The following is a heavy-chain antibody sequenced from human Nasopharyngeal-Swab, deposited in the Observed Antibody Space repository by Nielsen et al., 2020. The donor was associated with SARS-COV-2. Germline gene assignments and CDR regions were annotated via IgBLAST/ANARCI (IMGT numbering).Heavy chain of an antibody. CDR3: AKDTFHYYGDYYGMDV. J-gene: IGHJ6*02. Sequence: SLKISCAASGFTFDDYAMHWVRQVPGKGLEWVSGISWNSGSIGYADSVKGRFTISRDNAKNSLYLQMNSLRAEDTALYYCAKDTFHYYGDYYGMDVWGQGTTVTVSS. V-gene: IGHV3-9*01. CDR1: GFTFDDYA. D-gene: IGHD3-10*01. CDR2: ISWNSGSI.